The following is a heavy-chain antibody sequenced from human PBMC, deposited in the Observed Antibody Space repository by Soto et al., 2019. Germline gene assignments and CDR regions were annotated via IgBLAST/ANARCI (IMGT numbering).Heavy chain of an antibody. CDR2: MNPNSGNT. J-gene: IGHJ6*02. D-gene: IGHD3-16*02. CDR1: GYTFTSYD. CDR3: ARGRMITFGGVIVYQYYYYYGMDV. Sequence: ASVKVSCKASGYTFTSYDINWVRQATGQGLEWMGWMNPNSGNTGYAQKFQGRVTMTRNTSISTAYMELSSLRSEDTAVYYCARGRMITFGGVIVYQYYYYYGMDVWRQGTTVTVSS. V-gene: IGHV1-8*01.